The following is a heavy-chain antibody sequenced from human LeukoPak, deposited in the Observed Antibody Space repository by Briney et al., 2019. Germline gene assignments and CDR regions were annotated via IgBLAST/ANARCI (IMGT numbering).Heavy chain of an antibody. Sequence: ASVKVSCKASGYTFTGYYMHWVRQAPGQGLEWMGWINPNSGGTTYAQKFQGRVTMTRDTSISTAYMELSRLRSDDTAVYYCARVPGIAAAGTDVWGQGTLVTVSS. J-gene: IGHJ4*02. CDR3: ARVPGIAAAGTDV. CDR1: GYTFTGYY. D-gene: IGHD6-13*01. V-gene: IGHV1-2*02. CDR2: INPNSGGT.